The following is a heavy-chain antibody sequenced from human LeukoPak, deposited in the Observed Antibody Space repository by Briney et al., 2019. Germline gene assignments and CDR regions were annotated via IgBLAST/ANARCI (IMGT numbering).Heavy chain of an antibody. D-gene: IGHD2-2*01. Sequence: PGGSLRLSCAASGFAFNSYSMNWVRQAPGKGLEWVSYISSSGSTIYYADSVKGRFTISRDNAKNSLYLQMNSLRAEDTAVYYCARDGGSTSSDYWGQGTLVTVSS. V-gene: IGHV3-48*01. CDR3: ARDGGSTSSDY. J-gene: IGHJ4*02. CDR1: GFAFNSYS. CDR2: ISSSGSTI.